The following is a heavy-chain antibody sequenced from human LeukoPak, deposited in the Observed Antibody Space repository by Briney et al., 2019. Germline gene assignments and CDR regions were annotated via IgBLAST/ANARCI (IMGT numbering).Heavy chain of an antibody. V-gene: IGHV3-64D*09. D-gene: IGHD3-22*01. Sequence: GGSLRLSCSASGFTLSSYANQWGRQAPGKGLEYVSAISSNGGSTYYADSVKGRFTISRDNSKNTLYLQMNSLRAAETAGYYCAEGQRYYDSSGYYSIEYFQHWGQGTLVTVSS. CDR1: GFTLSSYA. J-gene: IGHJ1*01. CDR2: ISSNGGST. CDR3: AEGQRYYDSSGYYSIEYFQH.